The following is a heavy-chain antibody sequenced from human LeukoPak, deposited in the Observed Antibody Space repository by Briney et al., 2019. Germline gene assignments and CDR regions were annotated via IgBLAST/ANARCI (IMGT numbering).Heavy chain of an antibody. CDR3: ASSSDSPRYFDL. CDR2: IYTSGST. D-gene: IGHD2-21*01. Sequence: SQTLSLTCTVSGGSISSGSYYWSWIRQPAGKGLQWIGRIYTSGSTDYNPSLKSRVTISVDTSKNQFSLKLRSVTAADTAVYYCASSSDSPRYFDLWGRGTLVTVSS. CDR1: GGSISSGSYY. V-gene: IGHV4-61*02. J-gene: IGHJ2*01.